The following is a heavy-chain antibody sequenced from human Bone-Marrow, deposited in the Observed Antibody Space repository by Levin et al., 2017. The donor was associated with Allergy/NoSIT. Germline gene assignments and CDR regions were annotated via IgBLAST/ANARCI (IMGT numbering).Heavy chain of an antibody. Sequence: SQTLSLTCTVSGGSISSYYWSWIRQPPGKGLEWIGYTYYSGSTNYNPSLKSRVTLSVDTCKNQFSLKLSSVTAADTAVYYCAREGEGLWAFDYWGQGTLVTVSS. D-gene: IGHD5-18*01. CDR2: TYYSGST. V-gene: IGHV4-59*01. CDR3: AREGEGLWAFDY. CDR1: GGSISSYY. J-gene: IGHJ4*02.